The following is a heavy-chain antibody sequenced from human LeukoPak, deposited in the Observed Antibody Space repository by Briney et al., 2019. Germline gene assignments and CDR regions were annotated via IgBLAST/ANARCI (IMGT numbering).Heavy chain of an antibody. Sequence: SETLSLTCAVYGGSFSGYYWSWIRQPPGKGLEWIGEINHSGSTNYNPSLKSRVTISVDTSKNQFSLKLSSVTAADTAVYYCARIDYSSSIDYWGQGTLVTVSS. CDR3: ARIDYSSSIDY. D-gene: IGHD6-6*01. J-gene: IGHJ4*02. V-gene: IGHV4-34*01. CDR1: GGSFSGYY. CDR2: INHSGST.